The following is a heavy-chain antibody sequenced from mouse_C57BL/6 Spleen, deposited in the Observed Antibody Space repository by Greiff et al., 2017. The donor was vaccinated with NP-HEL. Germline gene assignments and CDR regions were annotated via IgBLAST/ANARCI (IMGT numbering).Heavy chain of an antibody. D-gene: IGHD2-5*01. V-gene: IGHV1-80*01. Sequence: VQRVESGAELVKPGASVKISCKASGYAFSSYWMNWVKQRPGKGLEWIGQIYPGDGDTNYNGKFKGKATLTADKSSSTAYMQLSSLTSEDSAVYFCARDRGYSNHYYVDYWGQGTTLTVSS. CDR1: GYAFSSYW. CDR2: IYPGDGDT. J-gene: IGHJ2*01. CDR3: ARDRGYSNHYYVDY.